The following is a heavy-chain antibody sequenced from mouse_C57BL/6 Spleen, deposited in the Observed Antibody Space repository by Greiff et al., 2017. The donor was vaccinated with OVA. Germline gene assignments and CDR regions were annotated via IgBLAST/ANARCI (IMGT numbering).Heavy chain of an antibody. CDR2: ISYDGSN. Sequence: EVQRVESGPGLVKPSQSLSLTCSVTGYSITSGYYWNWIRQFPGNKLEWMGYISYDGSNNYNPSLKNRISITRDTSKNQFFLKLNSVTTEDTATYYCARDEDWADAMDYWGQGTSVTVSS. J-gene: IGHJ4*01. V-gene: IGHV3-6*01. D-gene: IGHD4-1*01. CDR1: GYSITSGYY. CDR3: ARDEDWADAMDY.